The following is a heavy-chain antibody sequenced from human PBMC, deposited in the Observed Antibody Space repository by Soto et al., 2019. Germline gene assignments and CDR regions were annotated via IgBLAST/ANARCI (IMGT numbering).Heavy chain of an antibody. V-gene: IGHV4-31*03. CDR2: IYYSGST. D-gene: IGHD4-17*01. Sequence: PSETLSLTCTVSGGSISSGGYYWSWIRQHPGKGLEWIGYIYYSGSTYYNPSLKSRVTISVDTSKNQFSLKLSSVTAADTAVYYCARERGTTVPKFDYWGQGTLVTVSS. CDR3: ARERGTTVPKFDY. CDR1: GGSISSGGYY. J-gene: IGHJ4*02.